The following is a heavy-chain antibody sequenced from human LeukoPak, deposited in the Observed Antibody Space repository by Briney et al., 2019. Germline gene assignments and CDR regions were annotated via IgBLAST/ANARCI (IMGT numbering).Heavy chain of an antibody. J-gene: IGHJ4*02. CDR2: VSISSGTI. CDR3: ARAMSTFGGVRNYFDS. Sequence: GGSLRLSCVASGFTFIGHNMNWVRQAPGKGLEWVSFVSISSGTIYYADSVKGRFRISRDNAKSSLDLEMNSLRAEDTAVYYCARAMSTFGGVRNYFDSWGQGTLVTVSS. D-gene: IGHD3-16*01. V-gene: IGHV3-48*04. CDR1: GFTFIGHN.